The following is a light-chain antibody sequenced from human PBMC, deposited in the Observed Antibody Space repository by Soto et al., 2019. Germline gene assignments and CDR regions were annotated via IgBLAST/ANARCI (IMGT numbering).Light chain of an antibody. CDR3: QSYDISLAAYV. CDR1: SSNFGARYD. J-gene: IGLJ1*01. CDR2: GNK. Sequence: QSVLTQPPSVSGAPGQTITIFCTGSSSNFGARYDVQWYKQLPGGAPNVLIYGNKYRPSGVPDRFSGSKSGTSASLAITGLQADDEGDYFCQSYDISLAAYVFGTGTKLTVL. V-gene: IGLV1-40*01.